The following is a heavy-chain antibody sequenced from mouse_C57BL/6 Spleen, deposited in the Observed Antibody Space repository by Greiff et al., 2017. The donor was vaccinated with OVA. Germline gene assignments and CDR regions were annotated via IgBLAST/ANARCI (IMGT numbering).Heavy chain of an antibody. CDR2: IRLKSDNYAT. V-gene: IGHV6-3*01. CDR3: TGYIHFDY. Sequence: EVKLLESGGGLVQPGGSMKLSCVASGFTFSNYWMNWVRQSPEKGLEWVAQIRLKSDNYATHYAESVKGRFTISRDDSKSSVYLQMNNLRAEDTGIYYCTGYIHFDYWGQGTTLTVSS. CDR1: GFTFSNYW. J-gene: IGHJ2*01. D-gene: IGHD1-3*01.